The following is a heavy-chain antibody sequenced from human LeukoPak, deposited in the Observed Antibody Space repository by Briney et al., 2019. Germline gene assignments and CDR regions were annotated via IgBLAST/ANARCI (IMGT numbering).Heavy chain of an antibody. J-gene: IGHJ4*02. Sequence: GGSLRLSCAASGFTFSSYSMNWVRQAPGKGLEWVSSISSSSSYIYYADSVKGRFTISRDNAKNSLYLQMNSLRAEDTAVYYCAKDIRHIVVVTATPSYLDSWGLGTLVTVSS. D-gene: IGHD2-21*02. CDR1: GFTFSSYS. CDR2: ISSSSSYI. CDR3: AKDIRHIVVVTATPSYLDS. V-gene: IGHV3-21*01.